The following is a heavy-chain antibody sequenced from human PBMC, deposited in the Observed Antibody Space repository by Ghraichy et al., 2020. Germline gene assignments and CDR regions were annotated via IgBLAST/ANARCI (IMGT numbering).Heavy chain of an antibody. Sequence: SETLSLTCTVSGGSISRRSYYWGWILQPPGKGLEWIGSIYHSGITFYNPSLKSRVSMSVDTSDNKFSLNLSSVTVTETAMYYCARFGGYSPWGQGTLVIVSS. J-gene: IGHJ4*02. CDR1: GGSISRRSYY. CDR3: ARFGGYSP. V-gene: IGHV4-39*01. D-gene: IGHD2-21*01. CDR2: IYHSGIT.